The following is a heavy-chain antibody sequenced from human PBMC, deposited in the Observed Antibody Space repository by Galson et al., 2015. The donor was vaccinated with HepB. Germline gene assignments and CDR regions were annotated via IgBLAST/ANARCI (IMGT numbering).Heavy chain of an antibody. V-gene: IGHV1-2*06. CDR2: INPNSGGT. J-gene: IGHJ4*02. CDR1: GYTFTGYY. Sequence: SVKVSCKASGYTFTGYYMHWVRQAPGQGLEWMGRINPNSGGTNYAQKFQGRVTMTRDTSISTAYMELSRLRSDDTAVYYCAITPSGVAATGGDYWGQGTLVTVSS. D-gene: IGHD2-15*01. CDR3: AITPSGVAATGGDY.